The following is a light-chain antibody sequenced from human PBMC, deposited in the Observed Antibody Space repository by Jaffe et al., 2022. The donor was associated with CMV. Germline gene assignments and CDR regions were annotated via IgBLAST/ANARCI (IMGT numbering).Light chain of an antibody. J-gene: IGKJ2*03. Sequence: EIVLTQSPRTLSVSPGERVSLSCRASQSISSRYLAWYQQKLGQAPRLLMYGTSSRATGIPDRFSGSGSGTDFTLTITRLEPEDFAVYYCQQYDSSPGSFGQGARLEIK. CDR2: GTS. V-gene: IGKV3-20*01. CDR1: QSISSRY. CDR3: QQYDSSPGS.